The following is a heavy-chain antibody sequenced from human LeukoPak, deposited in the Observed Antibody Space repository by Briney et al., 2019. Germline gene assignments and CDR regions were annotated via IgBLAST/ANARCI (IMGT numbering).Heavy chain of an antibody. CDR3: ARFRSSGWYYFDS. D-gene: IGHD6-19*01. V-gene: IGHV4-61*05. Sequence: SETLSLTCTVPGGSVSKNTYNWGWVRQPPGRGLEWVAYIYYIGNTNYNPSLKSRATISIDTSKNQFSLTLSSVTAADTAVYYCARFRSSGWYYFDSWGQGMPVSVSS. CDR2: IYYIGNT. CDR1: GGSVSKNTYN. J-gene: IGHJ4*02.